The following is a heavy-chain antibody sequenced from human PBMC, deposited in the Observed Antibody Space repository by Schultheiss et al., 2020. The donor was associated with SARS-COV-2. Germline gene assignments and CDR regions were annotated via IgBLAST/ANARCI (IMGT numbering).Heavy chain of an antibody. CDR3: ARGSYYYDSSGYYPGDY. V-gene: IGHV1-69*13. Sequence: SVKVSCKASGGTFSSYAISWVRQAPGQGLEWMGGIIPIFGTANYAQKFQGRVTITADESTSTAYMELRSLRSDDTAVYYCARGSYYYDSSGYYPGDYWGQGTLVTVSS. D-gene: IGHD3-22*01. J-gene: IGHJ4*02. CDR1: GGTFSSYA. CDR2: IIPIFGTA.